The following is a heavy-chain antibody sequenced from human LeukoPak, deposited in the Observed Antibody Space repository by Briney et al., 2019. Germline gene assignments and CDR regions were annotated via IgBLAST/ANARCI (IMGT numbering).Heavy chain of an antibody. CDR2: IIPVFGTT. D-gene: IGHD3-3*01. V-gene: IGHV1-69*13. CDR3: ARANYDFWSGYGMDV. J-gene: IGHJ6*02. Sequence: SVKVSCKASGGTFSTYAISWVRQAPGQGLEWMGGIIPVFGTTDYAQKFQGRLTFTADDSTSTVYMELSSLRSEDTAVYYCARANYDFWSGYGMDVWGQGTTGTVSS. CDR1: GGTFSTYA.